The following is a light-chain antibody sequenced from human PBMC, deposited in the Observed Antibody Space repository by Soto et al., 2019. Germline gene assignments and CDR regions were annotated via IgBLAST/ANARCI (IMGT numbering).Light chain of an antibody. Sequence: IVLTQSPGTLSLSPGERATLSCSASQSVSTTLAWYQQKPGQTPRFLVYGASTRATGIPARFSGSGSGTEFTLTISSLQSEDFAVYYCQQYNKWPLTFGGGTKVEIK. J-gene: IGKJ4*01. V-gene: IGKV3-15*01. CDR3: QQYNKWPLT. CDR1: QSVSTT. CDR2: GAS.